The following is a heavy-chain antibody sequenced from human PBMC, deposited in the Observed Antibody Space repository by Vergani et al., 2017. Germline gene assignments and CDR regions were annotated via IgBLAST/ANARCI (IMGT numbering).Heavy chain of an antibody. J-gene: IGHJ4*02. Sequence: EVQLVESGGGLVQPGGSLRLSCSASGFTFSSYAMHWVRQAPGKGMEYVSAISSNGGSTYYAESVKGRFTISRDNSKNTLYLQMSSLRAEDTAVYYCVKDLNIVGANGGVDYWGQGTLVTVSS. V-gene: IGHV3-64D*06. CDR1: GFTFSSYA. CDR3: VKDLNIVGANGGVDY. CDR2: ISSNGGST. D-gene: IGHD1-26*01.